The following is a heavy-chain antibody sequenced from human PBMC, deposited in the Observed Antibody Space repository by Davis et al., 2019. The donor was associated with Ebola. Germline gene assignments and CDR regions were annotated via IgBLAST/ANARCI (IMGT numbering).Heavy chain of an antibody. J-gene: IGHJ6*03. CDR3: ATDTTLEWLFPLMDV. Sequence: SVKVSCKASGGTFSSYAISWVRQPPGQGLEWMGGIIPIFGTAIYAQKFQGRVTMTEDTSTDTAYMELSSLRSEDTAVYYCATDTTLEWLFPLMDVWGKGTTVTVSS. D-gene: IGHD3-3*01. CDR2: IIPIFGTA. V-gene: IGHV1-69*06. CDR1: GGTFSSYA.